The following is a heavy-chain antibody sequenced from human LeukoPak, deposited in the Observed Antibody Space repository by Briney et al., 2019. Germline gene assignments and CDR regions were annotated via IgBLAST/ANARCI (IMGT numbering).Heavy chain of an antibody. V-gene: IGHV5-51*01. CDR1: GYSFTSYW. J-gene: IGHJ4*02. CDR2: IYPGDSDT. CDR3: ARSEGYDFARNDY. D-gene: IGHD5-12*01. Sequence: GESLKISCKGSGYSFTSYWIGWVRRMPGKGLEWMGIIYPGDSDTRYSPSFQGQATISADKSISTAYLQWSSLKASDTAMYYCARSEGYDFARNDYWGQGTLVTVSS.